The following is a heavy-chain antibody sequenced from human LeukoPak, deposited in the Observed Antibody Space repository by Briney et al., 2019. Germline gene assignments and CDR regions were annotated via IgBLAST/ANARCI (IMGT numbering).Heavy chain of an antibody. Sequence: PSEILSLTCTVSGGSIRSSYYYWGWIRQPPGKGLEWIGSIYDSGSTYYNPSLKSRVTISVDTSKNQFSLKLNSVTAADTAVYYCARSHYYDSSGSHNNWFDPWGQGTLVTVSS. CDR3: ARSHYYDSSGSHNNWFDP. J-gene: IGHJ5*02. V-gene: IGHV4-39*01. CDR2: IYDSGST. CDR1: GGSIRSSYYY. D-gene: IGHD3-22*01.